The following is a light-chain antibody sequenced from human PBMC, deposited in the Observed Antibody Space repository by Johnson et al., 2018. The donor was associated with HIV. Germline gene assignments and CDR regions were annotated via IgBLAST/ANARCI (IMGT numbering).Light chain of an antibody. CDR3: ATWDSSLSVYV. Sequence: QSVLTQPPSVSAAPGQKVTISCSGSSSNIGNNYVSWYQQLPGTATKLRIYENNKRTSGIPDRVSGSTYGTSATLVINGLQTGDEADYHCATWDSSLSVYVLGTGPKVTVL. J-gene: IGLJ1*01. V-gene: IGLV1-51*02. CDR2: ENN. CDR1: SSNIGNNY.